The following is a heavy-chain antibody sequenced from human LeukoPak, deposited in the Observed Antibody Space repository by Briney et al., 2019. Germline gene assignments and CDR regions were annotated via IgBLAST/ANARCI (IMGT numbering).Heavy chain of an antibody. CDR1: GFTFSSYA. V-gene: IGHV3-30*04. CDR3: ARSHMDV. Sequence: GGSLRLSCAASGFTFSSYAMHWVRQAPGKGLEWVAVISYGGSNKYYADSVKGRFTISRDNSKDTLYLQMNSLRAEDTAVYYCARSHMDVWGKGTTVTVSS. CDR2: ISYGGSNK. J-gene: IGHJ6*03.